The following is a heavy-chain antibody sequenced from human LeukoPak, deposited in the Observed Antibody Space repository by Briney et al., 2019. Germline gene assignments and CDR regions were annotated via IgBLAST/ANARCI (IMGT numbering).Heavy chain of an antibody. CDR1: GFTFSSYG. Sequence: GGSLRLSCAASGFTFSSYGMHWVRQAPGKGLEWVAVISYDGSNKYYADSVKGRFTISRDNSKNTLYLQMNSLRAEDTAAYYCAKLYGSGSSFDYWGQGTLVTVSS. CDR3: AKLYGSGSSFDY. V-gene: IGHV3-30*18. CDR2: ISYDGSNK. J-gene: IGHJ4*02. D-gene: IGHD3-10*01.